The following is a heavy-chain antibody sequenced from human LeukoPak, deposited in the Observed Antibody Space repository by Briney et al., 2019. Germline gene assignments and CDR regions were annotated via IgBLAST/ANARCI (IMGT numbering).Heavy chain of an antibody. CDR1: GFTFSSYW. V-gene: IGHV3-7*01. Sequence: GGSLRLSCAASGFTFSSYWMSWVRQAPGKGLEWVANIKQDGSEKYYVDSVKGRFTISRDNAKNSLYLQMNSLRAEDTAVYYCARAPGGAAGSQYYYYYMDVWGKGTTVTVSS. D-gene: IGHD6-13*01. CDR2: IKQDGSEK. CDR3: ARAPGGAAGSQYYYYYMDV. J-gene: IGHJ6*03.